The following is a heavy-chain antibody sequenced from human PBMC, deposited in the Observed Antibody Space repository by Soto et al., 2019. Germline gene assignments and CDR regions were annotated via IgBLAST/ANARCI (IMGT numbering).Heavy chain of an antibody. D-gene: IGHD6-19*01. Sequence: QVQLVQSGAEVKKPGASVKVSCKASVYTFTSYGISWVRQAPGQGLEWMGWISAYNGNTNYAQKRQGRVTRTTATATSAAYMELRSLRSADTAVYYCARESAVAALDPWGQGTLVTVSS. CDR2: ISAYNGNT. J-gene: IGHJ5*02. CDR3: ARESAVAALDP. V-gene: IGHV1-18*01. CDR1: VYTFTSYG.